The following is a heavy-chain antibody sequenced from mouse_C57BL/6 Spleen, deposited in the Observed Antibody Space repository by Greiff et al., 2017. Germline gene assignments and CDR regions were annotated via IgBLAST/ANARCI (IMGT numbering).Heavy chain of an antibody. CDR3: AREDYVDV. V-gene: IGHV3-6*01. J-gene: IGHJ1*03. CDR2: ISYDGSN. CDR1: GYSITSGYY. Sequence: DVQLQESGPGLVKPSQSLSLTCSVTGYSITSGYYWNWIRQFPGNKLEWMGYISYDGSNNYNPSLKNRISITRDTSKNQFFLKLNSVTTEDTATYYCAREDYVDVWGTGTTVTVSS.